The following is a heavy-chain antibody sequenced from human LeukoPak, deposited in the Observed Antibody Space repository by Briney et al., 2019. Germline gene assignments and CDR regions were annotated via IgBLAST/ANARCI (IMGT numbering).Heavy chain of an antibody. CDR3: ARRYYDSSGYGMDV. V-gene: IGHV1-18*01. CDR1: GYTFTSYD. J-gene: IGHJ6*02. D-gene: IGHD3-22*01. Sequence: GASVKVSCKASGYTFTSYDISWVRQAPGQGLEWMGWISVYNGNANYAGKVQGRVTMTTDTSTSTAYMELRSLRSDDTAVYYCARRYYDSSGYGMDVWGQGTTVTVSS. CDR2: ISVYNGNA.